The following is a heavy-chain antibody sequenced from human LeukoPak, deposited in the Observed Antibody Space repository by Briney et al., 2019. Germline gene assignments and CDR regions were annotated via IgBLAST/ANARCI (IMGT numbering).Heavy chain of an antibody. J-gene: IGHJ6*03. CDR1: GGSISSYY. Sequence: SETLSLTCTVSGGSISSYYWSWIRQPPGKGLEWIGYIYFSGSTNYNPSLKSRVTISVDTSKNQFSLRLSSVTAADTAVYYCARVCGGDCIPRCYHYYMDVWGKGTTVTVSS. V-gene: IGHV4-59*08. D-gene: IGHD2-21*02. CDR3: ARVCGGDCIPRCYHYYMDV. CDR2: IYFSGST.